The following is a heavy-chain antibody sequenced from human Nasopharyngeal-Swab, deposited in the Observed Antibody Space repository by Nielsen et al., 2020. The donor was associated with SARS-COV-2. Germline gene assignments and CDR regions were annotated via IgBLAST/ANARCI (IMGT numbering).Heavy chain of an antibody. J-gene: IGHJ4*02. CDR3: AKDWGKLDY. Sequence: GESLKISCAASGFTFSSYGMHWVRQAPGKGLEWVAVISSDGTNKYYADSVKGRFTISRDNSKNTLYLQMNSLRDEDTAVYYCAKDWGKLDYWGQRTLVTVSS. CDR2: ISSDGTNK. D-gene: IGHD3-16*01. V-gene: IGHV3-30*18. CDR1: GFTFSSYG.